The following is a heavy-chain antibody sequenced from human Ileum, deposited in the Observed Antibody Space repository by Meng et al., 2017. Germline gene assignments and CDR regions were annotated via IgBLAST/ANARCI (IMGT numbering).Heavy chain of an antibody. CDR3: ARDPIYVRSWGARGYFDY. J-gene: IGHJ4*02. CDR2: INDSGNT. D-gene: IGHD7-27*01. CDR1: GGSFSGFY. Sequence: GSLRLSCGVSGGSFSGFYWNWIRQPPGKGLEWIGEINDSGNTKYNPSLKSRVTISVDTSKNQFSLKVNSVTAADTAVYYCARDPIYVRSWGARGYFDYWGQGILVTVSS. V-gene: IGHV4-34*01.